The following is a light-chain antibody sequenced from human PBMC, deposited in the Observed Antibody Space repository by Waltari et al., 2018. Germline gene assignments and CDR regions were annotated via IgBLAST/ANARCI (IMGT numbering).Light chain of an antibody. J-gene: IGKJ2*01. V-gene: IGKV1-6*01. Sequence: AIQMTPSPSSLSASVGDRVTITCRASQGIRNDVGWYQQKLGKAPKLLIYAASSLQSGVPSRFSGSGSGTDFTLTISSLQPEDFATYYCLQDYNYPMYTFGQGTKLEIK. CDR2: AAS. CDR3: LQDYNYPMYT. CDR1: QGIRND.